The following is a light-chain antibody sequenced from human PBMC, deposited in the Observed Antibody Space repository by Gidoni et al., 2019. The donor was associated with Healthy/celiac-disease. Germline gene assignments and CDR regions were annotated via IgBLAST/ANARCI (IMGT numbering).Light chain of an antibody. CDR2: DAS. Sequence: EIVLTQSPATLSLSPGERATLSCRASQSVSSYLAWYQQKPGQAPRLLIYDASNRATGIPARFSGSWSGTDFTLTISILEPEDFAVYYCQQRSNWPPGATFGQGTKVEI. CDR1: QSVSSY. V-gene: IGKV3-11*01. J-gene: IGKJ1*01. CDR3: QQRSNWPPGAT.